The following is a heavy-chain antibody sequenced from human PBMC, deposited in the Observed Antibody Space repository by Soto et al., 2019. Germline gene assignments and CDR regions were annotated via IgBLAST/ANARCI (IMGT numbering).Heavy chain of an antibody. J-gene: IGHJ4*02. CDR2: SNAGYGNT. CDR3: ARDLQGLYYFDY. D-gene: IGHD4-4*01. Sequence: ASVKVSCKASEYTFTSYALHWVRQSPGQSLEWMGWSNAGYGNTKYSQRFQCRVTITRDTSAITPYMELGSLRSEDTAVYYCARDLQGLYYFDYWGLGTLVTVSS. CDR1: EYTFTSYA. V-gene: IGHV1-3*01.